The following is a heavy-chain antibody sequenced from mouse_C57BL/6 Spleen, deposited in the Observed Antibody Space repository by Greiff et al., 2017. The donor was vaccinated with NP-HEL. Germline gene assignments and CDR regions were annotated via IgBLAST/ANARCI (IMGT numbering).Heavy chain of an antibody. D-gene: IGHD4-1*01. J-gene: IGHJ3*01. Sequence: ESGPGLVKPSQSLSLTCSVTGYSITSGYYWNWIRQFPGNKLEWMGYISYDGSNNYNPSLKNRISITRDTSKNQFFLKLNSVTTEDTATYYCAREERNWAWFAYWGQGTLVTVSA. CDR1: GYSITSGYY. V-gene: IGHV3-6*01. CDR3: AREERNWAWFAY. CDR2: ISYDGSN.